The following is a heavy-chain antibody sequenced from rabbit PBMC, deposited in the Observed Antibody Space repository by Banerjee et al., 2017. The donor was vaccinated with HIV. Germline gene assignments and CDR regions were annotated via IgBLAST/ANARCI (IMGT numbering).Heavy chain of an antibody. J-gene: IGHJ4*01. D-gene: IGHD1-1*01. CDR1: GIDFSRSFW. CDR3: ARSRDVDSGFNL. Sequence: HLVESGGGLVTLGGSLKLTCKASGIDFSRSFWISWVRQTPGKGLEWIGCIYPTYGATDYATWVDGRFTISSHNAQNTLWLQLNSLTAADTATYFCARSRDVDSGFNLWGQGTLVTVS. CDR2: IYPTYGAT. V-gene: IGHV1S7*01.